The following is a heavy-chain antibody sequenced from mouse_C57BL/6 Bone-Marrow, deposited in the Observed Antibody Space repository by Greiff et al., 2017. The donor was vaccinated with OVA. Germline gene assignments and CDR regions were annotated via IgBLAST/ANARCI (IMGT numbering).Heavy chain of an antibody. D-gene: IGHD3-2*02. Sequence: ESGPGLVKPSQSLSLTCSVTGYSITSGYYWNWIRQFPGNKLEWMGYISYDGSNNYNPSLKNRISITRDTSKNQFFLKLNSVTTEDTATYYCALDSSGTWFAYWGQGTLVTVSA. CDR1: GYSITSGYY. V-gene: IGHV3-6*01. J-gene: IGHJ3*01. CDR2: ISYDGSN. CDR3: ALDSSGTWFAY.